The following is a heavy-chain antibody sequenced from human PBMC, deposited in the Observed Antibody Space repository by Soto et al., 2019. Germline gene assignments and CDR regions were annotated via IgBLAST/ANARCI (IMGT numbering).Heavy chain of an antibody. D-gene: IGHD3-10*01. CDR1: GGSISSGGYS. Sequence: QLQLRESGSGLVKPSETLSLTCTVSGGSISSGGYSWSWIRQSPEKGLEWLGCIYPTGTTYYHPSLQIRVTISVDTSRNQFSLNLTSVTAADTAVYFCARAPPGPSPRWVLWGQGTTVTVSS. V-gene: IGHV4-30-2*06. CDR3: ARAPPGPSPRWVL. J-gene: IGHJ6*02. CDR2: IYPTGTT.